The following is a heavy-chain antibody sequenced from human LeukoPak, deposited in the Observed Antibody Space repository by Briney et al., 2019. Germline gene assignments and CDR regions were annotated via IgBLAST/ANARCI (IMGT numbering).Heavy chain of an antibody. CDR2: IIPIFGTA. D-gene: IGHD5-18*01. CDR1: GGTFSSYA. CDR3: ARESVDTATPFDY. J-gene: IGHJ4*02. V-gene: IGHV1-69*06. Sequence: SVKVSCKASGGTFSSYAISWVRQAPGQGLEWMGGIIPIFGTANYAQKFQGRVTITADKSTSTAYMELSSLRSEDTAVYYCARESVDTATPFDYWGQGTLVTVSS.